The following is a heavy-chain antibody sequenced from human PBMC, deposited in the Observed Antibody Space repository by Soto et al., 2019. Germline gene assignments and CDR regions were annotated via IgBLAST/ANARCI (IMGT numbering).Heavy chain of an antibody. J-gene: IGHJ5*02. CDR3: ARPITIFGVVEWFDP. CDR2: IYYSGST. CDR1: GGSISSSSYY. V-gene: IGHV4-39*01. Sequence: SETLSLTCTVSGGSISSSSYYWGWIRQPPGKGLEWIGSIYYSGSTYYNPSLKSRVTISVDTSKNQFSLKLSSVTAADTAVYYCARPITIFGVVEWFDPWGQGTLVTVSS. D-gene: IGHD3-3*01.